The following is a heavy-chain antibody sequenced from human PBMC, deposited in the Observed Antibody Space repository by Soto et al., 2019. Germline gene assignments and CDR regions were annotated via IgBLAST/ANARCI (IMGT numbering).Heavy chain of an antibody. CDR2: IFYSGST. CDR3: ARIKSGYSYGSIIDF. CDR1: GGSISHYY. J-gene: IGHJ4*02. V-gene: IGHV4-59*01. D-gene: IGHD5-18*01. Sequence: PSETLSLTCTVSGGSISHYYWSWIRQPPGKGLEWVGYIFYSGSTNYNPSLKSRATISVDTSKGQFSLKLRSVTAADTAVYFCARIKSGYSYGSIIDFWGKGTLVTVSS.